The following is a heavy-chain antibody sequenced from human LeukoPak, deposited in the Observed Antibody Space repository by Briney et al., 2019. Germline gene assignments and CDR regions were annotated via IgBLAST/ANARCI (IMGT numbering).Heavy chain of an antibody. CDR2: VNPNSGVT. J-gene: IGHJ4*01. CDR1: GYTFIGYY. CDR3: ARDTGFPFFDF. V-gene: IGHV1-2*02. Sequence: GASLKVSCKASGYTFIGYYIHWVRQAPGQGLEWMGSVNPNSGVTDYAQKFQGRITMTRDTSISTAYMELNRLTSDDTAVYYCARDTGFPFFDFWGHGALVTVSS.